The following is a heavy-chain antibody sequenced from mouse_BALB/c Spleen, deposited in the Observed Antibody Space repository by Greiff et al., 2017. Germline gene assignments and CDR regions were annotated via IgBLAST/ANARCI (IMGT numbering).Heavy chain of an antibody. Sequence: VHVKQSGAELVKPGASVKLSCTASGFNIKDTYMHWVKQRPEQGLEWIGRIDPANGNTKYDPKFQGKATITADTSSNTAYLQLSSLTSEDTAVYYCAIYDGYYHYAMDYWGQGTSVTVSA. CDR2: IDPANGNT. D-gene: IGHD2-3*01. J-gene: IGHJ4*01. CDR1: GFNIKDTY. CDR3: AIYDGYYHYAMDY. V-gene: IGHV14-3*02.